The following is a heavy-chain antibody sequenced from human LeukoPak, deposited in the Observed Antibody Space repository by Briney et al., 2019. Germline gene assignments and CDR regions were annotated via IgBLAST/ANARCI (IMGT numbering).Heavy chain of an antibody. Sequence: ASVKVSCKASGYTFTDYYMHWVRQAPGQGLEWMGWINPNSGGTNYAQKFQGRVTMTRDTSISTAYMELSRLRSDDTAVYYCARDLGVGATSGYFDYWGQGTLVTVSS. V-gene: IGHV1-2*02. CDR2: INPNSGGT. CDR1: GYTFTDYY. D-gene: IGHD1-26*01. J-gene: IGHJ4*02. CDR3: ARDLGVGATSGYFDY.